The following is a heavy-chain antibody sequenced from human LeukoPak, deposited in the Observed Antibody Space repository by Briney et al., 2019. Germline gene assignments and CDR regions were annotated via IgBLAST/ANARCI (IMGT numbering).Heavy chain of an antibody. D-gene: IGHD3-16*02. Sequence: ASVKVSCKASGYTFTSYAMHWVRQAPGQRLEWMGWINAGNGNTKYSRKFQGRVTITRDTSASTAYMELSSLRSEDTAVYYCAREGSIVAFDIWGQGTMVTVSS. V-gene: IGHV1-3*01. CDR2: INAGNGNT. CDR1: GYTFTSYA. CDR3: AREGSIVAFDI. J-gene: IGHJ3*02.